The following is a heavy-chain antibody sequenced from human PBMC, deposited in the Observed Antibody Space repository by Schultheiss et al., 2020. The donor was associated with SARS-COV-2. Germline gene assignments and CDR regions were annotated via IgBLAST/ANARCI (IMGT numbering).Heavy chain of an antibody. CDR3: ARLSIAARLFDY. D-gene: IGHD6-6*01. V-gene: IGHV3-33*01. J-gene: IGHJ4*02. CDR2: IWYDGSNK. Sequence: GGSLRLSCAASGFTFSSYGMHWVRQAPGKGLEWVAVIWYDGSNKYYADSVKGRFTISRDNSKNTLYLQMNSLRAEDTAVYYCARLSIAARLFDYWGQGTLVTVSS. CDR1: GFTFSSYG.